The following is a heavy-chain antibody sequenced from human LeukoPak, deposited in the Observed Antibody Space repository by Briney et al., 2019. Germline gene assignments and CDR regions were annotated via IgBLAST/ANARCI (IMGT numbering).Heavy chain of an antibody. CDR2: ISPGGDEV. D-gene: IGHD6-19*01. CDR1: GFIFSDYH. CDR3: SGGRDIAVAGPGGYFDY. Sequence: PGGSLRLSCAASGFIFSDYHMSWTRQAPGKGLEWVSYISPGGDEVYFADSVKGRFTISRDNAKNSLFLQMSSLTAEDTAVYYCSGGRDIAVAGPGGYFDYWGQGSLVSVSS. J-gene: IGHJ4*02. V-gene: IGHV3-11*01.